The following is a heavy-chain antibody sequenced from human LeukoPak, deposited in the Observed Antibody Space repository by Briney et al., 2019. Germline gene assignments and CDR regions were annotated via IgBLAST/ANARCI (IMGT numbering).Heavy chain of an antibody. CDR3: AREEAAGEIDY. J-gene: IGHJ4*02. Sequence: PSETLSLTCTVSGGSVSSGSYYWSWIRQPPGKGLEWIGYIYYSGSTNYNPSLKSRVTISVDTSKNQFSLKLSSVTAADTAVYYCAREEAAGEIDYWGQGTLVTVSS. D-gene: IGHD6-13*01. V-gene: IGHV4-61*01. CDR2: IYYSGST. CDR1: GGSVSSGSYY.